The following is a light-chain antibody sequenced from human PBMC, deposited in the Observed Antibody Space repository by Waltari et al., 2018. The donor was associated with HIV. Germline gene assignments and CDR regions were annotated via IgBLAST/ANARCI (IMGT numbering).Light chain of an antibody. CDR1: QVIHRD. J-gene: IGKJ2*01. Sequence: IQMSQSPTSMSPSIGDNVTIICRASQVIHRDLAWYQQKPGKSTKLVIHHASTLQSGVSPRFSASGSGAAFALAISNLQLEDCATYYCQQANSFPHTFGQGTKL. CDR3: QQANSFPHT. CDR2: HAS. V-gene: IGKV1-12*01.